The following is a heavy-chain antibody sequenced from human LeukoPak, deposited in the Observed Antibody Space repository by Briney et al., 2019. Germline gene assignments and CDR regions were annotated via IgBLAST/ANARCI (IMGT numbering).Heavy chain of an antibody. CDR1: GGTFISYA. J-gene: IGHJ4*02. D-gene: IGHD3-22*01. CDR2: IIPIFGTA. V-gene: IGHV1-69*13. Sequence: SVKVSCKASGGTFISYAISWVRQAPGQGLEWMGGIIPIFGTANYAQKFQGRVTITADESTSTAYMELSSLRSEDTAVYYCAGVRGLYDSSGYPPFDYWGQGTLVTVSS. CDR3: AGVRGLYDSSGYPPFDY.